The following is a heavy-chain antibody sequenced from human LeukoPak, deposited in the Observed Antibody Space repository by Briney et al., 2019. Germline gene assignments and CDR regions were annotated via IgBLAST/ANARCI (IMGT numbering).Heavy chain of an antibody. Sequence: PSEILSLTCTVSGVSSSSSYWSWIRQPPGKGLEWIGYIFYTGDSNHNPSFKSRVSISLDTSKDQISLKLSSVTAADTAVYYCARVYPYSSGWSPDYWGQGTLVTVSS. CDR2: IFYTGDS. D-gene: IGHD6-19*01. V-gene: IGHV4-59*08. CDR1: GVSSSSSY. J-gene: IGHJ4*02. CDR3: ARVYPYSSGWSPDY.